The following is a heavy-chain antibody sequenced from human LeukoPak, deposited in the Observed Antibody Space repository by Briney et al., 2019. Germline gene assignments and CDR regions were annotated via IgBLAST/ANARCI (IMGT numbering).Heavy chain of an antibody. CDR2: ISSSSSYI. J-gene: IGHJ5*02. V-gene: IGHV3-21*01. CDR1: GFTFSSYA. D-gene: IGHD1-26*01. Sequence: GGSLRLSCAASGFTFSSYAMSWVRQAPGKGLEWVSSISSSSSYIYYADSVKGRFTISRDNAKNSLYLQMNSLRAEDTAVYYCARDSGRGWWESQTQNWFDPWGQGTLVTVSS. CDR3: ARDSGRGWWESQTQNWFDP.